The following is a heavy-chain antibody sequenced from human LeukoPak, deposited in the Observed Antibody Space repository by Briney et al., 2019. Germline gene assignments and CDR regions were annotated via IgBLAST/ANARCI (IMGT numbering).Heavy chain of an antibody. V-gene: IGHV3-23*01. CDR1: GFTFSTYA. CDR2: ISGSGGST. Sequence: GGSLRLSCAASGFTFSTYAMTWVRQAPGKGLEWVSAISGSGGSTYYADSVKGRFTISRDNSKNTLYLQMNSLRAEDTAVYYCAKGLGATKYWYYFDYWGQGTLVTVSS. D-gene: IGHD1-26*01. J-gene: IGHJ4*02. CDR3: AKGLGATKYWYYFDY.